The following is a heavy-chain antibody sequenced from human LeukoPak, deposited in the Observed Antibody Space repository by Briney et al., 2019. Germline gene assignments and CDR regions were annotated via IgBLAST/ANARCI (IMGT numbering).Heavy chain of an antibody. CDR2: INHSGST. J-gene: IGHJ4*02. D-gene: IGHD6-13*01. CDR3: AATIAAAGNRGY. Sequence: SETLSLTCAVYGGSFSGYYWSWIRQPPGKGLEWIGEINHSGSTNYNPSLKSRVTISVDMSKNQFSLKLSSVTAADTAVYYCAATIAAAGNRGYWGQGTLVTVSS. V-gene: IGHV4-34*01. CDR1: GGSFSGYY.